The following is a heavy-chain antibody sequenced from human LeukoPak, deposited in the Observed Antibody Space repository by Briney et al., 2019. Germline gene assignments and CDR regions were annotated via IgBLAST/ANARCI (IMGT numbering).Heavy chain of an antibody. J-gene: IGHJ3*02. V-gene: IGHV1-2*02. CDR3: ARAPKAFDI. CDR2: MNPNSGGT. Sequence: ASVKVSCKASGYTFTNYDINWVRQATGQGLEWMGWMNPNSGGTNYAQKFQGRVTMTRDTSISTAYMELSRLRSDDTAVYYCARAPKAFDIWGQGTMVTVSS. CDR1: GYTFTNYD.